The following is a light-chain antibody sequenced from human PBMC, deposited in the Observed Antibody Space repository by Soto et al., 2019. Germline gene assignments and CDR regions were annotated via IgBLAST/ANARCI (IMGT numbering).Light chain of an antibody. V-gene: IGLV1-51*01. J-gene: IGLJ2*01. CDR1: NSNIDNNY. CDR2: DNN. Sequence: QSVLTQPPSVSAAPGQRVTISCSGSNSNIDNNYVSWFQQLPGTAPKLLIYDNNKRTSGIPDRFSGSKSGTSATLGITGLQTGDEAHYYCGTWDSSLSAVLFGGGTKLTVL. CDR3: GTWDSSLSAVL.